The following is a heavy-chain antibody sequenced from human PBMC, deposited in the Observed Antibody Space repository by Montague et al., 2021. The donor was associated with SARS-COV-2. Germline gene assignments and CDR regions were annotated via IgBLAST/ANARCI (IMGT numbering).Heavy chain of an antibody. V-gene: IGHV3-30-3*01. CDR3: ARGSSPSITMIVVVIPEFDY. Sequence: SLRLSCAASGFTFSSYAMHWVRQAPGKGLEWVAVISYDGSNKYYADSVKGRFTISRDNSKNTLYLQVNSLRAEDTAVYYCARGSSPSITMIVVVIPEFDYWGQGTLVTVSS. D-gene: IGHD3-22*01. CDR1: GFTFSSYA. CDR2: ISYDGSNK. J-gene: IGHJ4*02.